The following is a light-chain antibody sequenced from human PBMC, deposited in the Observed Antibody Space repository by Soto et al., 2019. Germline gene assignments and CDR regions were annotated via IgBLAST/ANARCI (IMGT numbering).Light chain of an antibody. CDR3: QQYDNLPPI. J-gene: IGKJ4*01. CDR2: DAS. CDR1: QDSSNY. V-gene: IGKV1-33*01. Sequence: DIPMTQSPSSLSASVGDRVTITCQASQDSSNYLNWYQQKPGKAPKLLIYDASNLETGVPSRFSGSESGTDFTFTISSLQSEDIATYYCQQYDNLPPIFGGGTKVEIK.